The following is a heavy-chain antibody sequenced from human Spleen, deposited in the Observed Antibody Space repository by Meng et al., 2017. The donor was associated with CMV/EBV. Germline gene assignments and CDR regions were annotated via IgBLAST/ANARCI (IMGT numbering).Heavy chain of an antibody. CDR2: TWYDASNE. V-gene: IGHV3-33*01. CDR1: GFTLSHYG. CDR3: ARWDSFSRPRGYYFDY. J-gene: IGHJ4*02. D-gene: IGHD3-3*01. Sequence: GGSLRLSCVASGFTLSHYGMHWVRQAPGKGLEWVAVTWYDASNEYYADSVKGRFTISRDNSKNTMYLQMDSLTAEDTAVYYCARWDSFSRPRGYYFDYWGLGTLVTVSS.